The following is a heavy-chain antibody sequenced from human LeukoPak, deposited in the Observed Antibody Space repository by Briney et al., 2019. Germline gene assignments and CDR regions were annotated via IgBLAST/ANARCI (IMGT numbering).Heavy chain of an antibody. CDR3: ARAQPTSSWTAYDV. Sequence: GVSLRLSCAASGFTFSTYVMHWVRQGPGKGLEWVAIIWFDGSNKYYADSVKGRFTISRDNSKNTLFLQMSSLRVEDTAAYFCARAQPTSSWTAYDVWGQGTTVTVSS. CDR2: IWFDGSNK. D-gene: IGHD6-13*01. J-gene: IGHJ3*01. CDR1: GFTFSTYV. V-gene: IGHV3-33*01.